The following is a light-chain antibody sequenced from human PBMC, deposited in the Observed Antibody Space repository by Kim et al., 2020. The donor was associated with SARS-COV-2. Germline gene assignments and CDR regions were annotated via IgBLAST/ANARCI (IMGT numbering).Light chain of an antibody. CDR1: SSNIGAHYD. J-gene: IGLJ2*01. V-gene: IGLV1-40*01. CDR2: GNS. Sequence: QSALTQPSSVSGAPGQRVTIYCTGGSSNIGAHYDVSWYQQLPGTTPKLLIYGNSKRPSGVPERFSGSLSGTSASLAITGLQAEDEADYHCQSYDIRVNGWVFGGGTQLTVL. CDR3: QSYDIRVNGWV.